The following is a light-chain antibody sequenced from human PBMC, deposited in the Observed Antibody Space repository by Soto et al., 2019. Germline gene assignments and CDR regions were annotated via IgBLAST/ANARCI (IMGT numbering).Light chain of an antibody. V-gene: IGLV1-44*01. CDR2: SNN. CDR1: SSNIGSNT. J-gene: IGLJ1*01. Sequence: QSVLTQPPSASGTPGQRVTISCSGSSSNIGSNTVNWYQQLPGTAPKLLIYSNNQRPSGVPGRFSGSESGTSASLAISGLQSEDEADYYCAAWDDSLNGYVFGTGTKLTVL. CDR3: AAWDDSLNGYV.